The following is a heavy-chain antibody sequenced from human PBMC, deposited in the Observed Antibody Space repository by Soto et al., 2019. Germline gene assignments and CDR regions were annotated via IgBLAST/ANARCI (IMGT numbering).Heavy chain of an antibody. CDR3: AKVLSMIVAESFDI. Sequence: GASVKVSCKASGYTFTSYAIHWVRQAPGQRLEWMGWINAGNGNTKYSQKFQGRVTINRDTSASTAYMELSSLRSEDTAVYYCAKVLSMIVAESFDIWGQGTMVTVSS. V-gene: IGHV1-3*01. J-gene: IGHJ3*02. D-gene: IGHD3-22*01. CDR2: INAGNGNT. CDR1: GYTFTSYA.